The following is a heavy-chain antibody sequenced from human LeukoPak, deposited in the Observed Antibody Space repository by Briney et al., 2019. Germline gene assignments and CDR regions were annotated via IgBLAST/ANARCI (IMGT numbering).Heavy chain of an antibody. Sequence: GGSLRLSCAASGFTASSNYMSWVRQAPGKGLEWVSVIYSGGNTYYADSVKGRFTISRDNSKNTLYLLMNSLRAEDTAVYYCARDEGYSYGDYYYYYGMDVWGQGTTVTVSS. CDR3: ARDEGYSYGDYYYYYGMDV. D-gene: IGHD5-18*01. V-gene: IGHV3-66*01. CDR2: IYSGGNT. CDR1: GFTASSNY. J-gene: IGHJ6*02.